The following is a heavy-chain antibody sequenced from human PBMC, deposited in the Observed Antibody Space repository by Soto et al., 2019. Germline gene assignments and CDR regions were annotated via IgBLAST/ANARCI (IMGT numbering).Heavy chain of an antibody. V-gene: IGHV4-34*01. J-gene: IGHJ6*02. CDR1: GGSFSGYY. CDR3: ARPRKRGYRMHV. D-gene: IGHD3-10*01. Sequence: QVQLQQWGAGLLKPSETLSLTCAVYGGSFSGYYWSWIRQPPGKGLEWIGEINHSGSTNYNPSLKSRVTISVDTSKNQFSLKPSSVTAAHSALHYCARPRKRGYRMHVWGQGTTVTVSS. CDR2: INHSGST.